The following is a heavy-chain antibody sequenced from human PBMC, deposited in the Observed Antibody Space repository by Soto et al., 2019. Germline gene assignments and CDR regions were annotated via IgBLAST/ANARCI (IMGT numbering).Heavy chain of an antibody. D-gene: IGHD1-26*01. CDR1: GVSITGYY. V-gene: IGHV4-59*01. CDR3: ARDMPYGAGSRAGCDY. J-gene: IGHJ4*02. Sequence: PSETLTLTCSVSGVSITGYYWSWIRQPPGKTLEWIGYVYHSGTTTYNPSLKSRVSTSVDTSKNKFSLRLTSVIAADTAVYYCARDMPYGAGSRAGCDYWGQGILVTVSS. CDR2: VYHSGTT.